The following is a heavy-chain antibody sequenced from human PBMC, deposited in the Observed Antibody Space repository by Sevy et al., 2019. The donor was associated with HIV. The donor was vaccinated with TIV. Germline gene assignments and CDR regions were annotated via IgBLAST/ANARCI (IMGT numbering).Heavy chain of an antibody. D-gene: IGHD2-15*01. CDR2: ISISSTTL. CDR1: GFTFGTYS. J-gene: IGHJ4*02. V-gene: IGHV3-48*01. Sequence: GGSLRLSCAASGFTFGTYSMNWVRQAPGKGLEWVSYISISSTTLYYADSVKGRFTISRDNAKNSLYLQMNSLRADDTAVYYCAKVGPHCSGGTCYHPLFDYCGQGTLVTVSS. CDR3: AKVGPHCSGGTCYHPLFDY.